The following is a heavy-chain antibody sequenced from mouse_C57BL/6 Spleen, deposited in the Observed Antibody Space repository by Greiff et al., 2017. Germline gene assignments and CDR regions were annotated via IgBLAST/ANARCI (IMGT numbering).Heavy chain of an antibody. CDR3: AADGYYCAMDY. CDR2: INPSNGGT. J-gene: IGHJ4*01. V-gene: IGHV1-53*01. Sequence: QVQLKQPGTELVKPGASVKLSCKASGYTFTSYWMHWVKQRPGQGLEWIGNINPSNGGTNYNEKFKSKATLTVDKSSSTAYMQLSRLTSEDSAVYYCAADGYYCAMDYWGQGTSVTVSS. CDR1: GYTFTSYW. D-gene: IGHD2-3*01.